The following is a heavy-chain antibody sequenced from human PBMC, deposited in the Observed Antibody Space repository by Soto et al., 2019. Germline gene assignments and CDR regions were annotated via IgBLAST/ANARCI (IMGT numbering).Heavy chain of an antibody. CDR2: ISAYNGNT. V-gene: IGHV1-18*01. Sequence: ASVKVSCKASGYTFTSYGISWVRQAPGQGLEWMGWISAYNGNTNYAQKLQGRVTMTTDTSTSTAYMELRSLRSDDTAVYYCARDGPFLATYDILTGVDYWGQGTLVTVSS. CDR1: GYTFTSYG. J-gene: IGHJ4*02. D-gene: IGHD3-9*01. CDR3: ARDGPFLATYDILTGVDY.